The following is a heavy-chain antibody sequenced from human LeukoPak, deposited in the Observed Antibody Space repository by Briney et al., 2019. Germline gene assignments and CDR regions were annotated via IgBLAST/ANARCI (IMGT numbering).Heavy chain of an antibody. V-gene: IGHV3-11*01. CDR2: MSPSGTAK. J-gene: IGHJ4*02. CDR3: ARDSRDAYNCGDY. Sequence: PGGSLRLSCAASGFTFSDYYMTWIRQAPGKGLEWVSYMSPSGTAKYYADSVKGRFTISRDNSKKSLFLQMNSLRADDTAFYYCARDSRDAYNCGDYWGQGTLVTVSS. CDR1: GFTFSDYY. D-gene: IGHD5-24*01.